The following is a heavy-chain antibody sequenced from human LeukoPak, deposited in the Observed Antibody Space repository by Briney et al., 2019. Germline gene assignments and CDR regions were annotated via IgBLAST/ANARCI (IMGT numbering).Heavy chain of an antibody. CDR1: GFTFDDYA. Sequence: GGSLRLSCAASGFTFDDYAMHWVRQAPGKGLEWVSGISWNSGSIGYADSVKGRFTISRDNAKNSLYLQMNSLRAEDMALYYCAKDTGRAGVATNPTGSYYFDYWGQGTLVTVSS. CDR3: AKDTGRAGVATNPTGSYYFDY. D-gene: IGHD5-12*01. J-gene: IGHJ4*02. V-gene: IGHV3-9*03. CDR2: ISWNSGSI.